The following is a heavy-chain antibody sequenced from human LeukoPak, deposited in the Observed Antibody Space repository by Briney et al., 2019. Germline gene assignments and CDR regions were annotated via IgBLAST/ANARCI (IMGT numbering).Heavy chain of an antibody. CDR1: GFTFGSYA. CDR3: AKTRAGNSSGRDPGWPMDY. D-gene: IGHD3-22*01. Sequence: GGSLRLSCAASGFTFGSYAIYWVRQAPGKGLEWVSGISGSGGITYFTDSVKGRFTISRDNSRNTVYLQINSLRAEDTALYYCAKTRAGNSSGRDPGWPMDYWGQGTLVTVSS. J-gene: IGHJ4*02. CDR2: ISGSGGIT. V-gene: IGHV3-23*01.